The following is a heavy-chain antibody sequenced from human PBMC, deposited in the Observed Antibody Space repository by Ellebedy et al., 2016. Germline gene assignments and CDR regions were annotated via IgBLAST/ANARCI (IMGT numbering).Heavy chain of an antibody. CDR1: GFTFSSYA. CDR3: VRGRGSGRYGDAFDV. J-gene: IGHJ3*01. Sequence: GGSLRLSCAASGFTFSSYAMNWVRQAPGKGLEWVSGISGSGGSTHYADSVKGRFTISRDNAKNTLYLQMNSLRAEDTAVYYCVRGRGSGRYGDAFDVWGQGTMVTVSS. V-gene: IGHV3-23*01. D-gene: IGHD6-19*01. CDR2: ISGSGGST.